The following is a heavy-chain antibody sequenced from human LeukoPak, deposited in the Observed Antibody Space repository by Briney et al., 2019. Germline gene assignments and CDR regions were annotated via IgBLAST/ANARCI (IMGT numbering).Heavy chain of an antibody. J-gene: IGHJ4*02. CDR1: GRSFSGYY. CDR2: INHSGST. D-gene: IGHD6-13*01. Sequence: SETLSLTCAVYGRSFSGYYWSWIRQPPGKGLEWIGEINHSGSTNYNPSLKSRVTISVDTSKNQFSLKLSSVTAVDTAVYYCARRGSSWSLDYWGQGTLVTVSS. CDR3: ARRGSSWSLDY. V-gene: IGHV4-34*01.